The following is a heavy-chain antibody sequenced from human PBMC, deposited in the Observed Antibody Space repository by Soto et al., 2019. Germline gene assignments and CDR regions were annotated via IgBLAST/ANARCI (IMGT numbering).Heavy chain of an antibody. CDR2: IYSSGNA. J-gene: IGHJ3*01. V-gene: IGHV4-4*07. CDR3: ASGDVFDL. Sequence: QVQLQESGPGLVKPSETVSLICTVSGDSISGYYWSWIRQPAGKGLEWIGRIYSSGNANYNPSLKSRVSMSVDTSKNQCSLKVTSVTAADTAMYYCASGDVFDLWGQGTKVTVSS. CDR1: GDSISGYY.